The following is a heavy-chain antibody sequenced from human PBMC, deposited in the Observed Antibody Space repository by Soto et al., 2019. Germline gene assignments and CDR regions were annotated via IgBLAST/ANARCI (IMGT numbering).Heavy chain of an antibody. CDR3: ARVAASGYLPGGMDV. V-gene: IGHV3-48*03. D-gene: IGHD3-3*01. CDR1: GFTFSSYE. CDR2: ISSSGSTI. J-gene: IGHJ6*02. Sequence: GGSLRLSCAGSGFTFSSYEMNWVRQAPGKGLEWVSYISSSGSTIYYADSVKGRSTISRDNAKNSLYLQMNSLRAEDTAVYYCARVAASGYLPGGMDVWGQGTTVTVSS.